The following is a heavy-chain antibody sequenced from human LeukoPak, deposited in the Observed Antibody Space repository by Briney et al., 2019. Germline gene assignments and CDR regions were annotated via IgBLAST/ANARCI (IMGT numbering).Heavy chain of an antibody. CDR2: IKSKTDGGTT. Sequence: GGSLRLSCAASGFTFSNAWMSWVRQAPGKGLEWVGRIKSKTDGGTTDYAAPVKGRFTISRDDSKNTLYLQMNSLKTEDTDVYYCTTDPRVVIMLPDGDAFDIWGQGTMVTVSS. J-gene: IGHJ3*02. CDR1: GFTFSNAW. CDR3: TTDPRVVIMLPDGDAFDI. V-gene: IGHV3-15*01. D-gene: IGHD3-3*01.